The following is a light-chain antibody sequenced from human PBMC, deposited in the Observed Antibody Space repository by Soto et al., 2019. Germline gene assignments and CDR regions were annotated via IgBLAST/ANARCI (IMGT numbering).Light chain of an antibody. V-gene: IGKV1-9*01. CDR3: QQFKNYPLT. J-gene: IGKJ4*01. CDR2: AAS. CDR1: QGIGSL. Sequence: DIQLTQSPSFLSASVGDRVTITCRASQGIGSLLAWYQQKPGKAPKLLIYAASSLQSGVPSRFSGSGSWSEFTLTISSLQPDDFATYSCQQFKNYPLTFGGGTKVDIK.